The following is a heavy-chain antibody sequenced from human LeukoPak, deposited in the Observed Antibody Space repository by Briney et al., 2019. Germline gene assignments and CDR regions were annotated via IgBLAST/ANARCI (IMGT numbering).Heavy chain of an antibody. CDR3: ARGGQIQLWLRRGNAAFDI. Sequence: KPSETLSLTCAVYGGSFSGYYWSWIRQPPGKGLEWIGEINHSGSTNYNPSLKSRVTISVDTSKNQFSLKLSSVTAADTAVYYCARGGQIQLWLRRGNAAFDIWGQGTMVTVSS. V-gene: IGHV4-34*01. D-gene: IGHD5-18*01. J-gene: IGHJ3*02. CDR1: GGSFSGYY. CDR2: INHSGST.